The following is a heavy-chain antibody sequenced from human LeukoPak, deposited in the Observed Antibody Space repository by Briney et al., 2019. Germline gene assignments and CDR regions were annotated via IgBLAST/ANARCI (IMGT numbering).Heavy chain of an antibody. CDR2: INPKSCAT. CDR3: ARELSVLIPAAVRN. CDR1: GYTFTDYY. Sequence: ASVKVSCKASGYTFTDYYMHWVRQAPGKGLEWMGWINPKSCATDYAQNFQGRVTMTRDTPIRAAYMELTSLRSHDTAVYYCARELSVLIPAAVRNWGQETRVTV. V-gene: IGHV1-2*02. D-gene: IGHD2-2*01. J-gene: IGHJ4*02.